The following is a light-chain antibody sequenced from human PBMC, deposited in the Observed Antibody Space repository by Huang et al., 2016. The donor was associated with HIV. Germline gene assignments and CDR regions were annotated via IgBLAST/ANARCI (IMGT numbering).Light chain of an antibody. CDR1: QSVSSSY. CDR3: QQYGSSPWT. Sequence: EIVLTQSPGTLSLSPGERATLSCRASQSVSSSYLAWYQQKPGQAPRLRIYGPSSRATGIPERCSGSGSGTDFTLTISRLEPEDVAGYYCQQYGSSPWTFGQGTKVEIK. CDR2: GPS. J-gene: IGKJ1*01. V-gene: IGKV3-20*01.